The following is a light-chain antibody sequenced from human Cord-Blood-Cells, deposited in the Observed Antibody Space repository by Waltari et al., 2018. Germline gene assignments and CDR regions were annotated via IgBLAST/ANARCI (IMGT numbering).Light chain of an antibody. J-gene: IGKJ5*01. CDR1: QDICNY. CDR2: DAS. CDR3: QQYDNLSIT. Sequence: DIQMTQSPSSLSASVGDRVTITCQASQDICNYLNWDQQKPGKAPKLLIYDASNLETGVPSRFSGSGSGTDFTFTISSQQPEDIATYYCQQYDNLSITFGQGTRLEIK. V-gene: IGKV1-33*01.